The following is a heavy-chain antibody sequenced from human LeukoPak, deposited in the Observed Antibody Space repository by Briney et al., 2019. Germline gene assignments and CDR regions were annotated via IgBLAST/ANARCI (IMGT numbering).Heavy chain of an antibody. Sequence: GGSLRLSCAASGFTFSSYWMSWVRQAPGKGLEWVANIKQDGSEKYYVDSVKARFTISRDNAKNSLYLQMNSLRAEDTAVYYCARVPGGAAAGYYFDYWGQGTLVTVSS. J-gene: IGHJ4*02. CDR3: ARVPGGAAAGYYFDY. CDR2: IKQDGSEK. CDR1: GFTFSSYW. D-gene: IGHD6-13*01. V-gene: IGHV3-7*01.